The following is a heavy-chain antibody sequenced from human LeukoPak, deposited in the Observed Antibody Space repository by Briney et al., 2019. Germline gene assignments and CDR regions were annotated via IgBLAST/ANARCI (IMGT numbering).Heavy chain of an antibody. J-gene: IGHJ6*03. CDR2: INHSGST. D-gene: IGHD2-2*02. Sequence: PSETLSLTCAVYGGSFSGYYWSWIRQPPGKGLERIGEINHSGSTNYNPSLKSRVTISVDTSKNQFSLKLSSVTAADTAVYYCARGRGYCGSTSCYKRGYYYYYMDVWGKGTRSPSP. CDR1: GGSFSGYY. CDR3: ARGRGYCGSTSCYKRGYYYYYMDV. V-gene: IGHV4-34*01.